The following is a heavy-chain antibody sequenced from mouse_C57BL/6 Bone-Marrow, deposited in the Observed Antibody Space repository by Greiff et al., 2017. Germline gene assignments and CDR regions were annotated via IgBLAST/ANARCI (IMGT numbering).Heavy chain of an antibody. CDR3: ARGVYYSNAWFAY. Sequence: VQLKQSGPELVKPGASVKISCKASGYSFTGYYMNWVKQSPEKSLEWIGEINPSTGGTTYNQKFKAKATLTVDKSSSTAYMQLKSLTSEDSAVXYCARGVYYSNAWFAYWGQGTLVTVSA. J-gene: IGHJ3*01. CDR1: GYSFTGYY. D-gene: IGHD2-5*01. V-gene: IGHV1-42*01. CDR2: INPSTGGT.